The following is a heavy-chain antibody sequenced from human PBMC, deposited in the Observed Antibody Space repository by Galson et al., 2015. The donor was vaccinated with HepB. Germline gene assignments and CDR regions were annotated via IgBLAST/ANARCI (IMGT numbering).Heavy chain of an antibody. CDR2: ISSSGGTI. CDR1: GFTFSDYY. Sequence: SLRLSCAASGFTFSDYYMSWIRQAPGKGLEWVSYISSSGGTINYADSVQGRFTISRDNAKSSLYLQMDSLRVEDTAMYYCASAESSDYPFDHWGQGTLVTVSS. D-gene: IGHD4-17*01. V-gene: IGHV3-11*01. CDR3: ASAESSDYPFDH. J-gene: IGHJ4*02.